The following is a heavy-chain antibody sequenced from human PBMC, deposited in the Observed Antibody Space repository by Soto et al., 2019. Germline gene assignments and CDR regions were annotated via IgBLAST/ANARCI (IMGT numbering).Heavy chain of an antibody. CDR2: ISSSGTYT. CDR3: ARDPNADYAILDY. Sequence: GGSLRLSCAASGFTFGDYYMSWIRQSPGKGLEWVSYISSSGTYTNYADSVKGRFTISRDNAKNSLFLQMNSLTADDTAVYYCARDPNADYAILDYWGQGALVTVSS. D-gene: IGHD4-17*01. CDR1: GFTFGDYY. V-gene: IGHV3-11*06. J-gene: IGHJ4*02.